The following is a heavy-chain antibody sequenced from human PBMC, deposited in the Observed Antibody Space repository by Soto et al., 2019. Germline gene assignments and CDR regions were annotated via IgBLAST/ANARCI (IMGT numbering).Heavy chain of an antibody. V-gene: IGHV6-1*01. D-gene: IGHD5-12*01. CDR1: GDSVSSNKAA. CDR3: AREVLCSTPGFYDSIPKPFDP. CDR2: TYYRSGWSF. J-gene: IGHJ5*02. Sequence: PSQTLSLTCAISGDSVSSNKAAWNWIRQSPSRGLEWLGRTYYRSGWSFDYAVAVESRITINADTSKNQFSLHLRSVTPEDTAVYYCAREVLCSTPGFYDSIPKPFDPWGQGTLVTVSS.